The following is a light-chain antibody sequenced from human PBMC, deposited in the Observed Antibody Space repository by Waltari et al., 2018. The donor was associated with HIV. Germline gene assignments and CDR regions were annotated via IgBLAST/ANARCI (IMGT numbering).Light chain of an antibody. CDR1: SFNIGSNT. V-gene: IGLV1-44*01. CDR3: AAWDDSLNGYV. Sequence: QSVLTQPPSASGTPGPRFTISCSGSSFNIGSNTVSWYQQLPGTAPKLLIYGNNQRPSGVPDRFSGSKSGTSGSLAVSGLQSEDEADYSCAAWDDSLNGYVFGTGTKVTVL. J-gene: IGLJ1*01. CDR2: GNN.